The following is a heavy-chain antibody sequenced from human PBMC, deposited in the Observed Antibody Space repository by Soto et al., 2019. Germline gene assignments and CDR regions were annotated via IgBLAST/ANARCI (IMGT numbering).Heavy chain of an antibody. CDR2: IIPIFGTA. CDR1: GGTFSSYA. CDR3: ARYKWVGFPKYYYYYHVMHA. J-gene: IGHJ6*02. V-gene: IGHV1-69*13. Sequence: SVKVSCKASGGTFSSYAISWVRQAPGQGLEWMGGIIPIFGTANYAQKFQGRVTITADESTSTAYMELSSLRSEDTAVYYCARYKWVGFPKYYYYYHVMHAWGQGTTVTVSS. D-gene: IGHD1-20*01.